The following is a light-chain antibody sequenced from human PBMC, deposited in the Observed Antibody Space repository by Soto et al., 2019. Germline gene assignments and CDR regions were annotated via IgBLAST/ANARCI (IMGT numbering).Light chain of an antibody. CDR2: ATS. Sequence: EIVGTQSPATLSVSPGERATLSCRASQSVGNTFAWYQQKPGQAPRILIFATSTRATGVPARFSGRGSGTEFNLTIIRLQSEDFVFYYCQQYGDWPLTFGGGAKVEIE. V-gene: IGKV3-15*01. CDR1: QSVGNT. CDR3: QQYGDWPLT. J-gene: IGKJ4*01.